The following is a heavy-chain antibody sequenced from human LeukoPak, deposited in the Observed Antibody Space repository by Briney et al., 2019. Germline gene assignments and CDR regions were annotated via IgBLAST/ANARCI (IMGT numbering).Heavy chain of an antibody. Sequence: GGSLRLSCAASGFTFDDYAMYWVRQAPGKGLEWVSLISWDGARTYYADSVKGRFTISRDNAKNSLYLQMNSLRAEDTAVYYCARGADYYDSSGYYWGQGTLVTVSS. D-gene: IGHD3-22*01. CDR1: GFTFDDYA. V-gene: IGHV3-43D*03. CDR2: ISWDGART. CDR3: ARGADYYDSSGYY. J-gene: IGHJ4*02.